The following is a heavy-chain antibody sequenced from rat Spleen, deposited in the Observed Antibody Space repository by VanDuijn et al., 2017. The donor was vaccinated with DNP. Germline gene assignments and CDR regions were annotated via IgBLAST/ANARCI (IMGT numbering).Heavy chain of an antibody. CDR2: IGTSGGSP. Sequence: EVRLVESGGDLVQPGRSLKVSFVASGFTFNNYWMTWIRQVPGKGLEWVASIGTSGGSPYYTDSVKGRFTISRDNAKNTLYLQMNSLRSEDTATYFCAREALITTLFDSWGQGVMVTVSS. J-gene: IGHJ2*01. D-gene: IGHD1-10*01. CDR1: GFTFNNYW. V-gene: IGHV5-31*01. CDR3: AREALITTLFDS.